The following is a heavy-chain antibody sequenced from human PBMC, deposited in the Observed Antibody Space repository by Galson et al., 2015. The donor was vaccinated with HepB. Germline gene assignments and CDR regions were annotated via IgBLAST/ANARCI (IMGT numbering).Heavy chain of an antibody. CDR1: GFTFSSYA. D-gene: IGHD6-19*01. V-gene: IGHV3-30-3*01. CDR2: ISYDGSNK. CDR3: ARAPLWYSSGWYDY. J-gene: IGHJ4*02. Sequence: SLRLSCAASGFTFSSYAMHWVRQAPGKGLEWVAVISYDGSNKYYADSVKGRFTISRDNSKNTLYLQMNSLRAEDTAVYYCARAPLWYSSGWYDYWGQGALVTVSS.